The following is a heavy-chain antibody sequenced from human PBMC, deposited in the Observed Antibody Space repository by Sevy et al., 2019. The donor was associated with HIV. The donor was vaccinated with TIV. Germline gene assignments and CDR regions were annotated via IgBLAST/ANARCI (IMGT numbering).Heavy chain of an antibody. CDR2: IKTKTYGGTT. CDR3: TGDLYGSGWFYFDY. Sequence: GGSLRLSCTASGFTFSDYAMSWVRQAPGKGLEWVGFIKTKTYGGTTEYAASVKGRFIISKNDSKNIAYLQMNSLKTEDTAVYYWTGDLYGSGWFYFDYWGQGTLVTVSS. V-gene: IGHV3-49*04. D-gene: IGHD6-19*01. J-gene: IGHJ4*02. CDR1: GFTFSDYA.